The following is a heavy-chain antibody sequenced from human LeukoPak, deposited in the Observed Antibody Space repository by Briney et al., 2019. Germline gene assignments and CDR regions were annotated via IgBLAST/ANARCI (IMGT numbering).Heavy chain of an antibody. D-gene: IGHD5-18*01. CDR3: AKGLDSYGYYQFGY. CDR1: GFTFSSYA. CDR2: ISGSGGST. Sequence: GGPLRLSCAASGFTFSSYAMSWVRQAPGKGLEWVSAISGSGGSTYYADFVKGRFTISRDNSKNTLYLQMNSLRAEDTAVYYCAKGLDSYGYYQFGYWGQGTLVTVSS. J-gene: IGHJ4*02. V-gene: IGHV3-23*01.